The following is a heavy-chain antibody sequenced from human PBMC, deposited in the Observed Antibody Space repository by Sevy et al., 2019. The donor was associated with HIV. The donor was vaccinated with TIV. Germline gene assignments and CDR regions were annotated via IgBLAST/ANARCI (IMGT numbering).Heavy chain of an antibody. Sequence: GGSLRLSCAASGFTFISYAMSWVRQAPGKGLEWVSPISGSGGSTYYADSVKGRFTISRDNSKNTLYLQMNSLRAEDTAVYYCAKSPPRCSGGTCSFDYWGQGTLVTVSS. CDR1: GFTFISYA. CDR2: ISGSGGST. D-gene: IGHD2-15*01. CDR3: AKSPPRCSGGTCSFDY. J-gene: IGHJ4*02. V-gene: IGHV3-23*01.